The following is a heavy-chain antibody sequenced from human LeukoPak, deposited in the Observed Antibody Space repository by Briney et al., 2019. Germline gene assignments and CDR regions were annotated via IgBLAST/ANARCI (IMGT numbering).Heavy chain of an antibody. D-gene: IGHD3-10*01. Sequence: SETLSLTCTVSGGSITSYYWHWIRQPPGKGLEWIGYIYYSGSTNYNPSLKSRVTISVDTSRYQFSLKLHSVTAADTAVYYCARDRGRATWFDPWGQGTAVTVSS. V-gene: IGHV4-59*01. CDR1: GGSITSYY. CDR2: IYYSGST. J-gene: IGHJ5*02. CDR3: ARDRGRATWFDP.